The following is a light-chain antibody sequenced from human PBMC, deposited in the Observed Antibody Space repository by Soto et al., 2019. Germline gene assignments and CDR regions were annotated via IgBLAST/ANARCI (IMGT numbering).Light chain of an antibody. J-gene: IGKJ2*01. CDR3: QQYDRSPYT. CDR1: QIVNSND. V-gene: IGKV3-20*01. Sequence: EIVLTQSPDTLSLSPGERATLSCRASQIVNSNDLAWYQHKPGQAPRLLIHGASSSPGGIPDKFSGSGYGTDVTLTTNRLEPEDFAVYYCQQYDRSPYTFGQGTKLEI. CDR2: GAS.